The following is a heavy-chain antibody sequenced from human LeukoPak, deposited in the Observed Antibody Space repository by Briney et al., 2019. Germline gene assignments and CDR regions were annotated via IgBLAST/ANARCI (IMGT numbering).Heavy chain of an antibody. D-gene: IGHD6-13*01. CDR2: INHSGST. V-gene: IGHV4-34*01. J-gene: IGHJ5*02. Sequence: SETLSLICSVSGDSSSSYYWSWIRQAAGKGLEWIGEINHSGSTNYNPSLKSRVTISVHTSKHQFSLKLSSVTAADTAVYYCTRGQRWYSSNWFDPWGQGTLVTVSP. CDR1: GDSSSSYY. CDR3: TRGQRWYSSNWFDP.